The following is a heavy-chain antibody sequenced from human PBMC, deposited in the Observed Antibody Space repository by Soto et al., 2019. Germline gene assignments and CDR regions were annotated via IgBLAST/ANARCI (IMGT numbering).Heavy chain of an antibody. Sequence: SETLSLTCTVSGGSISSYYWSWIRQPAGKGLEWIGRIYTSGSTNYNPSLKSRVTMSVDTSKNQFSLKLSSVTAADTAAYYCARGSTYAKIGNWFESWGQGTQVTVSS. CDR3: ARGSTYAKIGNWFES. CDR1: GGSISSYY. V-gene: IGHV4-4*07. J-gene: IGHJ5*01. CDR2: IYTSGST. D-gene: IGHD2-2*01.